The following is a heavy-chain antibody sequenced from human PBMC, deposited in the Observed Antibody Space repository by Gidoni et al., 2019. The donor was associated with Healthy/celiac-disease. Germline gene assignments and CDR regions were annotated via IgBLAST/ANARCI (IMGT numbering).Heavy chain of an antibody. D-gene: IGHD5-12*01. CDR3: ASGVEMATIIFDY. Sequence: QVQPVQSGDEEKKPGSSVKVSCKASGGTFSSYAISWVRQAPGQRLEWMGRIIHILGIANYAQKFQRRVTITADKSTSTAYMELSSLRSEDTAVYYCASGVEMATIIFDYWGQGTLVTVSS. CDR2: IIHILGIA. J-gene: IGHJ4*02. V-gene: IGHV1-69*04. CDR1: GGTFSSYA.